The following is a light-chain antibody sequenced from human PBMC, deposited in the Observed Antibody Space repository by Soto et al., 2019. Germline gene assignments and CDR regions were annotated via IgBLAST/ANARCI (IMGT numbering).Light chain of an antibody. CDR2: EVT. J-gene: IGLJ3*02. Sequence: QSALTQPPSASGSPGQSVTISCTGTSSDVGAYNYVSWYLQHAGKAPKLVIYEVTKRPSGVPDRFSGSKSANTASLTVSGLQAEDEADYYCSSFAASNTWVFGGGTKVTVL. CDR3: SSFAASNTWV. CDR1: SSDVGAYNY. V-gene: IGLV2-8*01.